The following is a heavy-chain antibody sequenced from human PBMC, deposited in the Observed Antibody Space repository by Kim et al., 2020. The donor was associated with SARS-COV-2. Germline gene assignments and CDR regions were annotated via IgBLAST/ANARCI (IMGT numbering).Heavy chain of an antibody. CDR3: ARDAGEEQLVRDARASEDFDY. D-gene: IGHD6-6*01. J-gene: IGHJ4*02. CDR2: INPSGGST. V-gene: IGHV1-46*01. CDR1: GYTFTSYY. Sequence: ASVKVSCKASGYTFTSYYMHWVRQAPGQGLEWMGIINPSGGSTSYAQKFQGRVTMTRDTSTSTVYMELSSLRSEDTAVYYCARDAGEEQLVRDARASEDFDYWGQGTLVTVSS.